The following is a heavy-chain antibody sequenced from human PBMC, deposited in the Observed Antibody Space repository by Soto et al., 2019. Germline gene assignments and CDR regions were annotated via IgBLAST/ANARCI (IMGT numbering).Heavy chain of an antibody. D-gene: IGHD1-26*01. CDR2: ISAYNGNT. CDR3: ARVIGGSHYESAY. CDR1: GYTFTSYG. V-gene: IGHV1-18*01. Sequence: ASVKVSWKASGYTFTSYGISWGRQAPGQGLEGMGWISAYNGNTNYAQKLKGRVTMTTDTPTSTANMELRSVRSVDTAVYYCARVIGGSHYESAYWGQGTLVTVSS. J-gene: IGHJ4*02.